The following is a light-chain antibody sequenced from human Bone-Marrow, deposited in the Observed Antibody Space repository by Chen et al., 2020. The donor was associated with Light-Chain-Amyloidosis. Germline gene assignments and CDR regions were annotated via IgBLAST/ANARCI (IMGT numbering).Light chain of an antibody. CDR2: GSS. CDR3: KRYCSSTRS. CDR1: QTISSNY. J-gene: IGKJ4*01. V-gene: IGKV3-20*01. Sequence: EIVLTQSPGTLSLSPGEGANLFCRASQTISSNYLTWYRQKFDQAPRVLIYGSSSRATGIPDRLTGSWYGTDFTLTSNGRAPKDVEKYYWKRYCSSTRSFGGGTKVEIK.